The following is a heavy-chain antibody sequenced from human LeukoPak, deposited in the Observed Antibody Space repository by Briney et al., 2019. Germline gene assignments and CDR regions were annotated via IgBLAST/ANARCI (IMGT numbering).Heavy chain of an antibody. D-gene: IGHD3-10*01. CDR3: VRSAGGAFDI. V-gene: IGHV4-59*01. J-gene: IGHJ3*02. Sequence: KTSETLSLTCTVSGGSISSYYWSWIRQPPGKGLEWIGYIYYSGSTNYNPSLKSRVTISVDTSKNLFSLKLSSVTAADTAVYYCVRSAGGAFDIWGQGTMVTVSS. CDR1: GGSISSYY. CDR2: IYYSGST.